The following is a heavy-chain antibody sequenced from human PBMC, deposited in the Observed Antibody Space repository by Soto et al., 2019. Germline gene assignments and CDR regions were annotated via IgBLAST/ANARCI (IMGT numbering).Heavy chain of an antibody. J-gene: IGHJ6*02. V-gene: IGHV1-69*12. CDR2: IIPIFGTA. CDR3: AGASIAASDYYYYGMDV. Sequence: QVQLVQSGAEVKKPGSSVKVSCKASGGTFSSYAISWVRQAPGQGLEWMGGIIPIFGTANYAQKFQGRVTITADEYTSAAYMELSSLRSEDTAVYYGAGASIAASDYYYYGMDVWGQGTTVTVSS. D-gene: IGHD6-6*01. CDR1: GGTFSSYA.